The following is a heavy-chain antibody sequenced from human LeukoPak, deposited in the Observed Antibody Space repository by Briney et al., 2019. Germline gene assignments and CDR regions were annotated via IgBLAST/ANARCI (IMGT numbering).Heavy chain of an antibody. J-gene: IGHJ4*02. D-gene: IGHD1-14*01. Sequence: SGTLSLTCAVSGASISSNNWWSWVRQPPGKGLEWLGEFYHSGKFNYNPSLQSRVTISVDKSKNQFSLRLSSVTAADTAMYYCVRERSETTPSFDYWGRGTLVTVSS. CDR1: GASISSNNW. V-gene: IGHV4-4*02. CDR2: FYHSGKF. CDR3: VRERSETTPSFDY.